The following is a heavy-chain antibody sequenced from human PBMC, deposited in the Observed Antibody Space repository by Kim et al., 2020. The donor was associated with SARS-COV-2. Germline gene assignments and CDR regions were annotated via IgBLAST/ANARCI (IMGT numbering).Heavy chain of an antibody. J-gene: IGHJ4*02. CDR2: IYYSGST. CDR3: ARQRDYYDSSGHIDY. Sequence: SETLSLTCTVSGGSISSSSYYWGWIRQPPGKGLEWIGSIYYSGSTYYNPSLKSRVTISVDTSKNQFSLKLSSVTAADTAVYYCARQRDYYDSSGHIDYWGQGTLVTVSS. V-gene: IGHV4-39*01. CDR1: GGSISSSSYY. D-gene: IGHD3-22*01.